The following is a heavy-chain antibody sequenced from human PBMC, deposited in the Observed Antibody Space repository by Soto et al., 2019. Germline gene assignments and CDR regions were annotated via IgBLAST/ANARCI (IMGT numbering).Heavy chain of an antibody. CDR3: ARCRSPAARWFAFDI. CDR2: INPNSGGT. V-gene: IGHV1-2*02. J-gene: IGHJ3*02. Sequence: GASVKVSCKASGYTFTGYYMHWVRQAPGQGLEWMGWINPNSGGTNYAQKFQGRVTMTRDTSISTAYMELSRLRSDDTAVYYCARCRSPAARWFAFDIWGQGTMVTVSS. CDR1: GYTFTGYY. D-gene: IGHD6-6*01.